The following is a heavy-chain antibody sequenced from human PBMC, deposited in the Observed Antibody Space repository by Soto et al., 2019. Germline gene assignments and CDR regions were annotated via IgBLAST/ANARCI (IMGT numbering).Heavy chain of an antibody. J-gene: IGHJ5*02. Sequence: PGGSLRLSCAASGVTFIRYWMSWVRQAPGKGLEWVANIKQDGSEKYYVDSVKGRFTISRDNAKNSLFLQMNSLRAEDTAVYYCAKDYVSVDPWGQGTLVTVSS. D-gene: IGHD3-16*01. CDR2: IKQDGSEK. CDR3: AKDYVSVDP. CDR1: GVTFIRYW. V-gene: IGHV3-7*01.